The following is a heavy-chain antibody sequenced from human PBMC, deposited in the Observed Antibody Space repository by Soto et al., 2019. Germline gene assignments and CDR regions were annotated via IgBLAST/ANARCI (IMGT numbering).Heavy chain of an antibody. CDR2: IIPILGIP. D-gene: IGHD6-19*01. V-gene: IGHV1-69*04. J-gene: IGHJ4*02. CDR3: GTDSVSDWRPGVGY. Sequence: QVLLVQSGAEVKKPGSSVKVSCKASGVSFSDSTISWVRQAPGQGLEWMGKIIPILGIPNFAQKFQGRVIITADKSTSTAYMELSSLRSEDTAVYYCGTDSVSDWRPGVGYWGQGTLVTVSS. CDR1: GVSFSDST.